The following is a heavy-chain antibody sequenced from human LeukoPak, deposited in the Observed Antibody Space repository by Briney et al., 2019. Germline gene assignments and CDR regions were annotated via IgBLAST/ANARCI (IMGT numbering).Heavy chain of an antibody. J-gene: IGHJ4*02. V-gene: IGHV3-23*01. CDR3: AKTGDGLTVVPAAISPFDY. D-gene: IGHD2-2*02. CDR1: GFTSTTYA. CDR2: ITDGGVST. Sequence: PGGSLRLSCAASGFTSTTYAMTWVRQAPGKGLEWVSSITDGGVSTYYSDSVKGRFTISRDNSKNTLYLQMNSLRAEDTAVYYCAKTGDGLTVVPAAISPFDYWGQGTLVTVSS.